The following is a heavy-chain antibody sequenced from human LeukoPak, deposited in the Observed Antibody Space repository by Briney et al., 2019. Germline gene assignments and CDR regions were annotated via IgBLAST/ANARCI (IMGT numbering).Heavy chain of an antibody. CDR1: GFTFDDYA. V-gene: IGHV3-9*01. Sequence: GGSLRLSCAASGFTFDDYAMHWVRQAPGKGLEWVSGISWNSGSIGYADSVKGRFTISRDNAKNSLYLQMNSLRAEDTALYYCAKDISAIPRGDDAFDIWGQGTMVTVSS. J-gene: IGHJ3*02. CDR2: ISWNSGSI. D-gene: IGHD2-2*02. CDR3: AKDISAIPRGDDAFDI.